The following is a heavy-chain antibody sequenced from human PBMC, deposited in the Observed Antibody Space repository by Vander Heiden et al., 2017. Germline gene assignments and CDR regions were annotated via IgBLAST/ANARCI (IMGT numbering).Heavy chain of an antibody. J-gene: IGHJ4*02. CDR1: GGSISSSTSY. CDR2: IYYTGST. CDR3: ATARGYFDWLP. V-gene: IGHV4-39*01. D-gene: IGHD3-9*01. Sequence: QLQLQESGPGLVKPSETLSLTCIVSGGSISSSTSYWGWIRQPPGKGLEWIGKIYYTGSTYYNPTLKSRVTISVDTSKNQFSLKLRSVTAADTAVYYCATARGYFDWLPWGQGTLVTVSS.